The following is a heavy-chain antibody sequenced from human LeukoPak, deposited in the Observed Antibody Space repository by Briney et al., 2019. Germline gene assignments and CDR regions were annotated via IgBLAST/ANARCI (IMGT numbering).Heavy chain of an antibody. CDR2: IYHSGST. Sequence: SETLSLTCTVSGGSISSGYYWGWIRQPPGKGLEWIGSIYHSGSTYYNPSLKSRVTISVDTSKNQFSLKLSSVTAADTAVYYCARDYLGATNYFDYWGQGTLVTVSS. CDR1: GGSISSGYY. CDR3: ARDYLGATNYFDY. V-gene: IGHV4-38-2*02. J-gene: IGHJ4*02. D-gene: IGHD1-26*01.